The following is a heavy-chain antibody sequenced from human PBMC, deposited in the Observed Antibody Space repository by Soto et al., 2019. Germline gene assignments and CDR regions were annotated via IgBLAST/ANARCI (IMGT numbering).Heavy chain of an antibody. Sequence: GGSLRLSCAASGFTFSSYAMSWVRQAPGKGLEWVSAISGSGGSTYYAYSVKGRFTISRDNSKNTLYLQMNSLRAEDTAVYYWAKALAGFSEGGFDYWGRGTLVTVSS. D-gene: IGHD3-16*01. V-gene: IGHV3-23*01. CDR2: ISGSGGST. CDR3: AKALAGFSEGGFDY. J-gene: IGHJ4*02. CDR1: GFTFSSYA.